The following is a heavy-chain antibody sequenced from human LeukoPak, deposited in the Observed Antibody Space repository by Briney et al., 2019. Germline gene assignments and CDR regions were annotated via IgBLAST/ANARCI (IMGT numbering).Heavy chain of an antibody. Sequence: GGSLRLSCAASGFTFSSYAMTWVRQAPGKGLEWVSSIISSGGSTYYGDSVKGRFTISRDNSKNTLYLQMNSLRDEDSAAYYCARVYLERLTAGYFDHWGQGTWVTVSP. J-gene: IGHJ4*02. CDR3: ARVYLERLTAGYFDH. CDR1: GFTFSSYA. CDR2: IISSGGST. V-gene: IGHV3-23*01. D-gene: IGHD2-8*01.